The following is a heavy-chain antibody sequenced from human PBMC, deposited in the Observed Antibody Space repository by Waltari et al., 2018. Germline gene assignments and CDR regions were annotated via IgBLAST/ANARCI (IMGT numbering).Heavy chain of an antibody. V-gene: IGHV3-33*01. Sequence: QVQLVESGGGVVQPGRSLRLSCPASGFAFSRFGMHWVRQAPGKGLEWGAVIWHDGSNEYYVDSVKGRFTISRDNSKNTLYLQMNSLRAEDSAVYYCASQSTTLFDYWGQGTLVTVSS. J-gene: IGHJ4*02. CDR1: GFAFSRFG. D-gene: IGHD2-15*01. CDR2: IWHDGSNE. CDR3: ASQSTTLFDY.